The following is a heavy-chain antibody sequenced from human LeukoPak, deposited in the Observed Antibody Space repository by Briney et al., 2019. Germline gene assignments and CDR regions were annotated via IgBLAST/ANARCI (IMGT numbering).Heavy chain of an antibody. Sequence: ASVKVSCKASGYTFTSYYVHLVRQAPGQGFEWMAIINPSDGSTTNSQKFQGRVTMTRDTSTSTVYMELSGLRSEDTAVYYCARDHGLTYSTSSKANYFDYWGQGTLVTVSS. CDR3: ARDHGLTYSTSSKANYFDY. D-gene: IGHD6-6*01. V-gene: IGHV1-46*01. CDR1: GYTFTSYY. CDR2: INPSDGST. J-gene: IGHJ4*02.